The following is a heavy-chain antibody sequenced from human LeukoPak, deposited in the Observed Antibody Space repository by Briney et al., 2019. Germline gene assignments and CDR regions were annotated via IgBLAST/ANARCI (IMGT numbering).Heavy chain of an antibody. CDR1: GYTFTGYY. V-gene: IGHV1-2*02. J-gene: IGHJ4*02. CDR2: ISAYNGNT. D-gene: IGHD3-22*01. Sequence: GASVKVSCKASGYTFTGYYMHWVRQAPGQGLEWMGWISAYNGNTNYAQKFQGRVTMTRNTSISTAYMELSSLRSEDTAVYYCARAYYDSSGYYYLYWGQGTLVTVSS. CDR3: ARAYYDSSGYYYLY.